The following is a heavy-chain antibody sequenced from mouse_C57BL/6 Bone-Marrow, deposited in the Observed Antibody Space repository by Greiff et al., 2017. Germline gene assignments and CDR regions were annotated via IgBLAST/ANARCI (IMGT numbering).Heavy chain of an antibody. CDR3: ARGGIYYDYGDFDY. CDR2: ISNGGGST. J-gene: IGHJ2*01. Sequence: EVKLVESGGGLVQPGGSLKLSCAASGFTFSDYYMYWVRQTPEKRLEWVAYISNGGGSTYYPDTVKGRFTISRDNAKNTLYLQMRRLKSEDTAMYYCARGGIYYDYGDFDYWGQGTTLTVSS. CDR1: GFTFSDYY. D-gene: IGHD2-4*01. V-gene: IGHV5-12*01.